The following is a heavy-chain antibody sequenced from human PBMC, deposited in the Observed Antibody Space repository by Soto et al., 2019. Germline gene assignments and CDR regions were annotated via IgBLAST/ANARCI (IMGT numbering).Heavy chain of an antibody. J-gene: IGHJ6*02. CDR3: ARGAPVAARPGQYYYYGMDV. V-gene: IGHV3-53*02. CDR1: GFTVSSNY. Sequence: EVQLVETGGGLIQPGGSLRLSCAASGFTVSSNYMSWVRQAPGKGLEWVSVIYSGGSTYYADSVKGRFTISRDNSKNTLYRQMNSLRGEDTAVYYCARGAPVAARPGQYYYYGMDVWGQGTTVTVSS. D-gene: IGHD6-6*01. CDR2: IYSGGST.